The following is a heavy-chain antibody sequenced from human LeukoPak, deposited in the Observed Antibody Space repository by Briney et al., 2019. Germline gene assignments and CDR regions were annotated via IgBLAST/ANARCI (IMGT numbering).Heavy chain of an antibody. CDR2: IIPIFGTA. Sequence: SVKVSCKASGGTFSSYAISWVRQAPGQGLEWMGGIIPIFGTANYAQKFQGRVTIAADESTSTAYMELSSLRSDDTAVYYCARDPAWGYDSSGYSYADYWGQGTLVTVSS. CDR3: ARDPAWGYDSSGYSYADY. D-gene: IGHD3-22*01. V-gene: IGHV1-69*13. J-gene: IGHJ4*02. CDR1: GGTFSSYA.